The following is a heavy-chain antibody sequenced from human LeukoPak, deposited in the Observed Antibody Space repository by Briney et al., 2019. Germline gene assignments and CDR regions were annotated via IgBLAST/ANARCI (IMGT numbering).Heavy chain of an antibody. D-gene: IGHD5-12*01. Sequence: GGSLRLSCAASGFTFSTYSMNWVRQAPGKELEWISYITGSSSAIYYTDSVKGRFTVSRDNAKNSLYLQMNSLRAEDTAVYYCARDNRGYDYWGQGTLVTVSS. J-gene: IGHJ4*02. CDR2: ITGSSSAI. V-gene: IGHV3-48*04. CDR1: GFTFSTYS. CDR3: ARDNRGYDY.